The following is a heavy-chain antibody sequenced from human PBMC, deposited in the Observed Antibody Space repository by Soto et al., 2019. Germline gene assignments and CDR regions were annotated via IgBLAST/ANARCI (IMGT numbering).Heavy chain of an antibody. D-gene: IGHD3-22*01. CDR3: ARERGGAIIVGVTGTFDV. CDR1: GGTFSSYA. CDR2: IIAILGKA. J-gene: IGHJ3*01. V-gene: IGHV1-69*01. Sequence: QVQLVQSGVEVKMPGSSVKVSCKASGGTFSSYAISWVRQAPGQGLEWMGGIIAILGKANYAEKFQGRVTITADESTSTAYMELSSLRSEDTAVYYCARERGGAIIVGVTGTFDVWGQGTLVTVSS.